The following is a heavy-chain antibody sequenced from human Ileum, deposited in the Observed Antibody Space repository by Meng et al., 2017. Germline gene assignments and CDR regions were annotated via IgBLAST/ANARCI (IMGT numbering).Heavy chain of an antibody. CDR3: VRIQLWMGAFDI. Sequence: GESLKISCAASGFTVSEYDMHWVRQAPGKGLEWVSVISFDGSKQYYADSVKGRFTISRDTSKNTLFLQMDSLRAEDTATYYCVRIQLWMGAFDIWGRGTMVTVSS. V-gene: IGHV3-30*01. CDR1: GFTVSEYD. CDR2: ISFDGSKQ. J-gene: IGHJ3*02. D-gene: IGHD2-21*01.